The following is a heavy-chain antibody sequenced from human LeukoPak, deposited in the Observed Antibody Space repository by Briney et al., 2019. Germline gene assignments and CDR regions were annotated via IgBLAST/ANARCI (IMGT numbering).Heavy chain of an antibody. CDR2: IDWDDDK. J-gene: IGHJ4*02. Sequence: SGPTLVNPTQTLTLTCTFSGFSLSTRGMSMSWIRQPPGKALEWLARIDWDDDKYYTTSLKTRLTISKDTSKNQVALTMSNMDPVDTGPYYCARTGLEYCSGGSCYDHWGQGTLVTVSS. CDR1: GFSLSTRGMS. D-gene: IGHD2-15*01. V-gene: IGHV2-70*11. CDR3: ARTGLEYCSGGSCYDH.